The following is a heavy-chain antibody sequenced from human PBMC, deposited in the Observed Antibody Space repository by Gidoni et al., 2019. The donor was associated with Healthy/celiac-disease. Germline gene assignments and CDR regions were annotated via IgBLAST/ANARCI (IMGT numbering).Heavy chain of an antibody. J-gene: IGHJ4*02. V-gene: IGHV4-39*01. Sequence: QLQLQESGPGLVKPSETLSLTCTVPGGSISSSSYYWGWIRQPPGKGLEGFGSIYYSGSTYYNPSLKSRLTISVDTSKNQFSLKLISVTAADTAVYYCGLRGYDILTGYFHFDYCGQGTLVTVSS. D-gene: IGHD3-9*01. CDR2: IYYSGST. CDR1: GGSISSSSYY. CDR3: GLRGYDILTGYFHFDY.